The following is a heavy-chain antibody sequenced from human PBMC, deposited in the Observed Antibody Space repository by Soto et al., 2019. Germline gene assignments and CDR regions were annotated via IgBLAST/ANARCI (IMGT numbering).Heavy chain of an antibody. D-gene: IGHD3-10*01. Sequence: QVQLQEWGAGLLKPSETLSLTCAVYGGSFSGYNWSWIRQPPGKGLEWIGEINHRGSSNYNPSLKSRVTIAVNTSMNQISLKLSSVTAADTAVYYCARVPLWFGELRTFDIWGQGTMVTVSS. CDR2: INHRGSS. CDR3: ARVPLWFGELRTFDI. J-gene: IGHJ3*02. CDR1: GGSFSGYN. V-gene: IGHV4-34*01.